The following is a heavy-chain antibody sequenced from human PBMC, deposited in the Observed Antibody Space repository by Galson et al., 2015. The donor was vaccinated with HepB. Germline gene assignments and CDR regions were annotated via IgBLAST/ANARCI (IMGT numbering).Heavy chain of an antibody. Sequence: SLRLSCAASGFTFSDYYLSWIRQAPGKGLEWVSYISSSGSTIYYADSVKGRFTISRDNAKNSLYLQMNSLRAEDTAVYYCARTSGPSGYDIDYWGQGTLVTVSS. CDR1: GFTFSDYY. D-gene: IGHD5-12*01. J-gene: IGHJ4*02. CDR2: ISSSGSTI. V-gene: IGHV3-11*01. CDR3: ARTSGPSGYDIDY.